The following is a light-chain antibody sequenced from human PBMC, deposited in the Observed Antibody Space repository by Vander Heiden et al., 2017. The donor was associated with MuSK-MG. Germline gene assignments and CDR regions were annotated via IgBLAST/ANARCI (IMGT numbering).Light chain of an antibody. CDR2: DVS. CDR3: SSYTSSSAHV. CDR1: SSDVGGYNY. V-gene: IGLV2-14*01. Sequence: QSALTPPASLSGSPGQSLTIPCTGTSSDVGGYNYVSWYQQHPGKAPILMIDDVSNRPSGLSNRFAAYKSGTTASPTISGLQAEDDADYYCSSYTSSSAHVFGGGTKVTVL. J-gene: IGLJ2*01.